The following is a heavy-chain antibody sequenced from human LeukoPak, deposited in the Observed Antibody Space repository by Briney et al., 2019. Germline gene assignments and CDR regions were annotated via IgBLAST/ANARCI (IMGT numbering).Heavy chain of an antibody. V-gene: IGHV4-31*03. D-gene: IGHD3-22*01. J-gene: IGHJ4*02. CDR3: ARANDVSGYSTEVYLDY. Sequence: SQTLSLICTVSGGSISSGGYYWSWIRQHPGKGLEWIGYIYYSGSTYYNPSLKSRVTISVDTSKNQFSLKLSSVTAADTAVYYCARANDVSGYSTEVYLDYWGQGTLVTVSS. CDR1: GGSISSGGYY. CDR2: IYYSGST.